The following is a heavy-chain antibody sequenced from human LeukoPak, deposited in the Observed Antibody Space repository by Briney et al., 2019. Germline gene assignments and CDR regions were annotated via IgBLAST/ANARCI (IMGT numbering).Heavy chain of an antibody. CDR3: ARVSTSSELHYYFDY. V-gene: IGHV1-2*06. J-gene: IGHJ4*02. D-gene: IGHD1-7*01. CDR1: GYTFTGYY. CDR2: INPNSGGT. Sequence: EASVKVSCKASGYTFTGYYMHWVRQAPGQGLEWMGRINPNSGGTNYAQKFQGRVTMTRDTSISTAYMELSRLRSDDTAVYYCARVSTSSELHYYFDYWGQGTLVTVSS.